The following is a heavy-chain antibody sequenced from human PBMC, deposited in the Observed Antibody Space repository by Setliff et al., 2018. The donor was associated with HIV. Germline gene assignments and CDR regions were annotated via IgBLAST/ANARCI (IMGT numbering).Heavy chain of an antibody. CDR1: GFDFEDYG. Sequence: PGGSLRLSCVASGFDFEDYGMSWVRHTPGKGLEWVSYISSSGSTIYYADSVKGRFTISRDNAKNSLYLQMNSLRAEDTAVYYCAGEPARGYWGQGTLVTVSS. CDR2: ISSSGSTI. V-gene: IGHV3-48*03. J-gene: IGHJ4*02. D-gene: IGHD6-6*01. CDR3: AGEPARGY.